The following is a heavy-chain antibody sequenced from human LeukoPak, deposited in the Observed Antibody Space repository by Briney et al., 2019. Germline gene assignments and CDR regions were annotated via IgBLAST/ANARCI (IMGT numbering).Heavy chain of an antibody. Sequence: GGSLRRSCAASGFTFSSYGMHWVRQAPGKGLEWVAVISYDGSNKYYADSVKGRFTISRDNAKNSLYLQMNSLRAEDTAVYYCARDPSLQVDYYGSGGHDYWGQGTLVTVSS. CDR3: ARDPSLQVDYYGSGGHDY. J-gene: IGHJ4*02. V-gene: IGHV3-30*03. D-gene: IGHD3-10*01. CDR1: GFTFSSYG. CDR2: ISYDGSNK.